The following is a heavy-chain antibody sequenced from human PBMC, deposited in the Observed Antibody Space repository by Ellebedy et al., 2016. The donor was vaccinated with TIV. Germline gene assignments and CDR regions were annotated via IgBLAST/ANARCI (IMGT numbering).Heavy chain of an antibody. CDR1: GGSFSGYY. CDR3: ARTLWFGDPNYYGMDV. V-gene: IGHV4-34*01. CDR2: INHSGST. Sequence: SETLSLTCAVYGGSFSGYYWSWIRQPPGKGLEWIGEINHSGSTNYNPSLKSRVTISVDTSKNRFSLKLSSVTAADTAVYYCARTLWFGDPNYYGMDVWGQGTTVTVSS. J-gene: IGHJ6*02. D-gene: IGHD3-10*01.